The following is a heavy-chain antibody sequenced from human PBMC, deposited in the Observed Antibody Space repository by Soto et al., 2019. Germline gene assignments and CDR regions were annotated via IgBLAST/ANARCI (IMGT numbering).Heavy chain of an antibody. V-gene: IGHV1-46*03. CDR1: GYTFTSYY. CDR2: INPSGGST. Sequence: ASVKVSCKASGYTFTSYYMHWVRQAPGQGLEWMGIINPSGGSTSYAQKFQGRVTMTRDTSTSTVYMELSSLRSEDTAVYYCARVYPSDTRYGYVGNNWFDPWGLGTLVTVSS. J-gene: IGHJ5*02. CDR3: ARVYPSDTRYGYVGNNWFDP. D-gene: IGHD5-18*01.